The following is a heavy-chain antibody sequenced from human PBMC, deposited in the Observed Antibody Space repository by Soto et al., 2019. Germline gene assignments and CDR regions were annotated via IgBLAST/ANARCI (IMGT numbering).Heavy chain of an antibody. CDR1: GFTFSTYN. J-gene: IGHJ4*02. V-gene: IGHV3-48*01. D-gene: IGHD3-22*01. CDR2: ISDSSSTI. Sequence: EVQLVESGGGLVQPGGSLRLSCAASGFTFSTYNMNWFRQAPGKVLEWVSYISDSSSTIHYADSVKGRFTISRDKAKNSLYLQMNRLRAEDTAVYYCARDDYPYYDDISGYHFDYCGQGALVTVSS. CDR3: ARDDYPYYDDISGYHFDY.